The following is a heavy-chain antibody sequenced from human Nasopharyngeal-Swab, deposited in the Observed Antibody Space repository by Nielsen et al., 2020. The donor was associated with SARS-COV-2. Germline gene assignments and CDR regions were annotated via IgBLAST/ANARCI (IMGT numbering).Heavy chain of an antibody. CDR1: GGPISSRSSY. J-gene: IGHJ4*02. D-gene: IGHD3-9*01. CDR3: ERAGVDISTGSSGGCFDF. Sequence: SETLSLTCTVSGGPISSRSSYWGWLRQPPGKGLEWIGSIYYSGNTYYTPSRESRVPLSVDTSKNQFFLKLRSVSAADTAVYSCERAGVDISTGSSGGCFDFWGQGTLVTVSS. CDR2: IYYSGNT. V-gene: IGHV4-39*01.